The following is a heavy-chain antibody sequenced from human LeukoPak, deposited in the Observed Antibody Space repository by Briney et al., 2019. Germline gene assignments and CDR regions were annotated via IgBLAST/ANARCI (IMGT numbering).Heavy chain of an antibody. D-gene: IGHD4-17*01. J-gene: IGHJ6*03. V-gene: IGHV4-59*11. Sequence: PSETLSLTCTVSGGSISSHYWSWIRQLPGKGLEWIGYIYYSGSTNYNPSLKSRVTISVDTSKNQFSLKLSSVTAADTAVYYCARNQDYGSYYYYYMDVWGKGTTVTVSS. CDR2: IYYSGST. CDR3: ARNQDYGSYYYYYMDV. CDR1: GGSISSHY.